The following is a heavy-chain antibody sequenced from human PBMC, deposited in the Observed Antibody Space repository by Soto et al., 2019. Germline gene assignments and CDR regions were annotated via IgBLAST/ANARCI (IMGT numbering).Heavy chain of an antibody. V-gene: IGHV4-59*01. CDR1: GGSISSYY. CDR3: ARGKDYSYYYYYYGMDV. D-gene: IGHD4-4*01. Sequence: SETLSLTCTVSGGSISSYYWSWIRQPPGKGLEWIGYIYYSGSTNYNPSLKSRVTISVDTSKNQFSLKLSSVTAADTAVYYCARGKDYSYYYYYYGMDVWGQGTTVTVSS. J-gene: IGHJ6*02. CDR2: IYYSGST.